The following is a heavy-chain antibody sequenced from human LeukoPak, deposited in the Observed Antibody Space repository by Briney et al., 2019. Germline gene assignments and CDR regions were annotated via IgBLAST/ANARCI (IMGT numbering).Heavy chain of an antibody. D-gene: IGHD2-2*01. Sequence: GGSLRLSCAASGFTFSSYAMSWVRQAPGKGLEWVSAISGSGGSTYYADSVKGRFTISRDNSKNTLYLQMNSLRAEDTAVYYCAKGGYCSSTSCLDAFDTWGQGTMVTVSS. V-gene: IGHV3-23*01. CDR2: ISGSGGST. J-gene: IGHJ3*02. CDR1: GFTFSSYA. CDR3: AKGGYCSSTSCLDAFDT.